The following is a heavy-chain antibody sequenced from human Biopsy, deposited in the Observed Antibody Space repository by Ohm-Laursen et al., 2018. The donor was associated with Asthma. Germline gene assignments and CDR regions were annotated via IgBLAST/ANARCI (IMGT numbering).Heavy chain of an antibody. Sequence: SVKVSCKASGGTFNSDAISWVRQAPGQGLEWMGGITPIFGTPSYAQNFQSRLTITADDSTSTVYMELSSLRSEDTAMYYCARSYCGGDCFSPFDYWGQGTLVTVSS. CDR2: ITPIFGTP. V-gene: IGHV1-69*13. CDR3: ARSYCGGDCFSPFDY. D-gene: IGHD2-21*01. J-gene: IGHJ4*02. CDR1: GGTFNSDA.